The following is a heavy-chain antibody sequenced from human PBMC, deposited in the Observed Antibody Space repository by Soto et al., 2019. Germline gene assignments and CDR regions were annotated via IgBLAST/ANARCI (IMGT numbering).Heavy chain of an antibody. CDR2: IDPSDSYT. V-gene: IGHV5-10-1*01. CDR1: GYSFTSYW. D-gene: IGHD2-2*01. CDR3: ARHKFGVVPAATTTLNWFDP. J-gene: IGHJ5*02. Sequence: GESLKISCKGSGYSFTSYWISWVRQMPGKGLEWMGRIDPSDSYTNYSPSFQGHVTISADKSISTAYLQWSSLKASDTAMYYCARHKFGVVPAATTTLNWFDPRGQGTLVTVSS.